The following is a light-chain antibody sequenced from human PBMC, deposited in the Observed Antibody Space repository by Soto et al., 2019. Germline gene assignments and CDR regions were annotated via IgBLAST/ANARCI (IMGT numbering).Light chain of an antibody. CDR1: QTISSW. CDR2: DVS. J-gene: IGKJ5*01. Sequence: DIQMTQSPSTLSGSVGDRVTITCRASQTISSWLAWYQQKPGKAPKLLIYDVSTRATGVPARFSGTGSETDFTLTISGLQSEDFAVYYCQQRSSWPPLTFGQGTRLEI. V-gene: IGKV1-5*01. CDR3: QQRSSWPPLT.